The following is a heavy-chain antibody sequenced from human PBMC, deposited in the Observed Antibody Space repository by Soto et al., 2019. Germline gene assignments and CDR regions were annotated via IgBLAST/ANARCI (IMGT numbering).Heavy chain of an antibody. Sequence: QVQLVESGGGVVQPGRSLRLSCAASGFTFSSYGMHWVRQAPGKGLEWVAVISYDGSNKYYADSVKGRFTISRDNSKNTLYLQMNSLRAEDTAVYYCAKDRNSGSSSWHTPLWFDLWGQGTLVTVSS. V-gene: IGHV3-30*18. D-gene: IGHD6-13*01. CDR2: ISYDGSNK. CDR3: AKDRNSGSSSWHTPLWFDL. J-gene: IGHJ5*02. CDR1: GFTFSSYG.